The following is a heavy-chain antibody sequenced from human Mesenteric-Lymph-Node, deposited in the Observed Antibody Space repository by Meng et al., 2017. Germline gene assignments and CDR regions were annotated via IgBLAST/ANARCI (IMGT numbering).Heavy chain of an antibody. Sequence: SETLSLTCSVSGDSISRDNYYWSWIRQPPGKGLEWIGYIYYSGSTNYNPSLKSRVTISVDTSKNQFSLKLSSVTAADTAVYYCARDSGRYYDILTGYYISYYGMDVWGQGTTVTVSS. D-gene: IGHD3-9*01. CDR2: IYYSGST. J-gene: IGHJ6*02. V-gene: IGHV4-61*01. CDR3: ARDSGRYYDILTGYYISYYGMDV. CDR1: GDSISRDNYY.